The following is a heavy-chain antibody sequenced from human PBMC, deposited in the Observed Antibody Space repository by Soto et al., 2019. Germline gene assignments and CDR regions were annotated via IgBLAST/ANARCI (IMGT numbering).Heavy chain of an antibody. Sequence: QVKLVESGGGVVQPGRSLRLSCAASGFTFSSYGMHWVRQAPGKGLEWVAVISYDGSNKYYADSVKGRFTISRDNSKNTLYLQLNSLRAEDMAVYYCAQDLAAAGNDYWGQGTLVTVST. CDR3: AQDLAAAGNDY. CDR2: ISYDGSNK. J-gene: IGHJ4*02. V-gene: IGHV3-30*18. CDR1: GFTFSSYG. D-gene: IGHD6-13*01.